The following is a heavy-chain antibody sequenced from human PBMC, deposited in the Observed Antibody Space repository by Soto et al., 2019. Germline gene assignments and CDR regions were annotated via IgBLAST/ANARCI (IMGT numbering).Heavy chain of an antibody. CDR3: ARSRETFDY. J-gene: IGHJ4*02. CDR2: ITPIFGTA. Sequence: SVKVSCKASGGTFSTYAFNWVRQAPGQGLEWMGAITPIFGTANYAQKFQDRVSISADESTSTVYMELNSLRAEDTAIYYCARSRETFDYWGQGTLVTVSS. D-gene: IGHD1-26*01. CDR1: GGTFSTYA. V-gene: IGHV1-69*13.